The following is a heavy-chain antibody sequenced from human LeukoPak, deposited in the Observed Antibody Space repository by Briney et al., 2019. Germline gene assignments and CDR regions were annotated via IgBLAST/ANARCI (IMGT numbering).Heavy chain of an antibody. CDR3: ARVSPLYYDFWSGNFDC. Sequence: SETLSLTCTVSGGSISSGGYYWSWIRQPPGKGLEWIGYIYHSGSTYYNPSLKSRVTISVDRSKNQFSLKLSSVTAADTAVYYCARVSPLYYDFWSGNFDCWGQGTLVTVSS. J-gene: IGHJ4*02. CDR1: GGSISSGGYY. CDR2: IYHSGST. D-gene: IGHD3-3*01. V-gene: IGHV4-30-2*01.